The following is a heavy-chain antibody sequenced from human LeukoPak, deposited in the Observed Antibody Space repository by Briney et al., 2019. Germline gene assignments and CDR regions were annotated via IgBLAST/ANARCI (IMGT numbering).Heavy chain of an antibody. Sequence: SETLSLTCTVSGGSIRSYYWSWIRQPPGKGLEWIGEINHSGSTNYNPSLKSRVTISVDTSKNQFSLKLSSVTAADTAVYYCARTGHYPGTRFDPWGQGTLVTVSS. CDR1: GGSIRSYY. D-gene: IGHD6-13*01. CDR3: ARTGHYPGTRFDP. V-gene: IGHV4-34*01. J-gene: IGHJ5*02. CDR2: INHSGST.